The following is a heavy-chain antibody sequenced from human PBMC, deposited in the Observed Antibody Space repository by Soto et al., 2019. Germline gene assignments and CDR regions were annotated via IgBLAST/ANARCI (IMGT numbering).Heavy chain of an antibody. J-gene: IGHJ4*01. CDR3: ARGSLY. CDR2: TYSAGNT. Sequence: EVQLVESGGGLVQPGGSLRLSCAASGLTVSSNDMSWVRQAPGKGLECVSITYSAGNTYYADSVKGRFIISRDNSKTTLYLQMHSLRADDTAVYYCARGSLYWGKGTLVTVSS. CDR1: GLTVSSND. V-gene: IGHV3-66*01.